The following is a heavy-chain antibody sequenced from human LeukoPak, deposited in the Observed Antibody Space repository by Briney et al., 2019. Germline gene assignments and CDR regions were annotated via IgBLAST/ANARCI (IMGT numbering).Heavy chain of an antibody. CDR2: IIPIFGTP. Sequence: GASVKVSCKASGGTFRTYSVTWVRQAPGQGLEWMGGIIPIFGTPNYAQKFQGRVKVTTDDATGTAYMELCSLMSEDTAIYYCARVDRYHFYLDVWGKGTPVTVSS. J-gene: IGHJ6*03. CDR1: GGTFRTYS. V-gene: IGHV1-69*05. CDR3: ARVDRYHFYLDV.